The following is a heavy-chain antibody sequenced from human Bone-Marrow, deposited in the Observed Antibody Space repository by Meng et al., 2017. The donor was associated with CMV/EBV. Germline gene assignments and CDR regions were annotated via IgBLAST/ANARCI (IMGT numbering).Heavy chain of an antibody. D-gene: IGHD3-22*01. CDR1: GYTFTNYA. CDR3: ARTDYYDSSGYSFFDY. Sequence: ASVKVSCKASGYTFTNYAITWVRQAPGQGLEWMGWINPNSGGTNYAQKFQGRVTMTRDTSISTAYMELSRLRSDDTAVYYCARTDYYDSSGYSFFDYWGQGTLVTVSS. V-gene: IGHV1-2*02. CDR2: INPNSGGT. J-gene: IGHJ4*02.